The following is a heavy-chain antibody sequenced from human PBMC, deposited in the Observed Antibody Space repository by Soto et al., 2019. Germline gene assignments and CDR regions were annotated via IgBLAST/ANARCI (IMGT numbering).Heavy chain of an antibody. CDR2: IYHSGST. V-gene: IGHV4-59*12. Sequence: SETLSLTCAVSGDSLNSYYWNWIRQPPGKGLEWIGYIYHSGSTYYNPSLKSRVTISVDRSKNQFSLKLSSVTAADTAVYYCASKPSNWNTWMIYWGPGIQVTVS. J-gene: IGHJ4*02. CDR1: GDSLNSYY. CDR3: ASKPSNWNTWMIY. D-gene: IGHD1-1*01.